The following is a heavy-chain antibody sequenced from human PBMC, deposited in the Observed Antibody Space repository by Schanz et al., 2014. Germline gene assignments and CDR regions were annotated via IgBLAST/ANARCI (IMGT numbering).Heavy chain of an antibody. CDR3: ATQYCSGTTCYTDSWDH. Sequence: VQLVESGGGVVQRGGSLRLSCAASGFIFSNYGMHWVRQAPGKGLEWVANINQDGSQKYYVGSVKGRFTISRDNAKDSLYLQMTSLRAEDTAVYYCATQYCSGTTCYTDSWDHWGQGTLVTVSS. D-gene: IGHD2-2*02. J-gene: IGHJ4*01. CDR2: INQDGSQK. CDR1: GFIFSNYG. V-gene: IGHV3-7*01.